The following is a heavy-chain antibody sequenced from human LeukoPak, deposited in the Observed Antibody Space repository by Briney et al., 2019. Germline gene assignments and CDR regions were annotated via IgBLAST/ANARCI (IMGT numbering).Heavy chain of an antibody. CDR1: GGSISSYY. J-gene: IGHJ3*02. CDR3: ARDYYDSSGLTPPDAFDI. CDR2: IYTSGST. Sequence: SETLSLTCTVSGGSISSYYWSWIRQPAGKGLEWIGRIYTSGSTNYSPSLKSRVTMSVDTSKNQFSLKLSSVTAADTAVYYCARDYYDSSGLTPPDAFDIWGQGTMVTVSS. V-gene: IGHV4-4*07. D-gene: IGHD3-22*01.